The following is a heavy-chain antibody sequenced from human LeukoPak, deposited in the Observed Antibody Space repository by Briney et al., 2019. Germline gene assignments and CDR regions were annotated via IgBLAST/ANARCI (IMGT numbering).Heavy chain of an antibody. D-gene: IGHD3-9*01. V-gene: IGHV3-21*01. Sequence: GGSLRLSCAASGFTFSSYSMNWVRQAPGKGLEWVSSVSSSSSYIYYADSVKGRFTISRDNAKKSLYLQMNSLRAEDTAVYYCARATTYDILTGFSDYWGQGTLVTVSS. CDR2: VSSSSSYI. CDR3: ARATTYDILTGFSDY. J-gene: IGHJ4*02. CDR1: GFTFSSYS.